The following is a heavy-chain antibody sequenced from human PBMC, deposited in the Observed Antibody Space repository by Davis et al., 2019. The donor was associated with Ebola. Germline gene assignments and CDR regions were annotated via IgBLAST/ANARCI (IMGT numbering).Heavy chain of an antibody. V-gene: IGHV4-59*12. CDR1: GGSISSYY. CDR2: IYYSGST. Sequence: MPSETLSLTCTVSGGSISSYYWIWIRQPPGKGLEWIGYIYYSGSTNYNPSLKSRVTISVDTSKNQFSLKLSSVTAADTAVYYCARTDYYYYAMDVWGKGTTVTVSS. J-gene: IGHJ6*04. CDR3: ARTDYYYYAMDV.